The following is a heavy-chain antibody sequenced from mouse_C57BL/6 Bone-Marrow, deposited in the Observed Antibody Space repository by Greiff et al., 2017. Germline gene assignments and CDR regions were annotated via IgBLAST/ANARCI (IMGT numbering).Heavy chain of an antibody. V-gene: IGHV5-2*03. J-gene: IGHJ3*01. CDR3: ARQATAWFAY. CDR2: INSDGGST. CDR1: EYEFPSHD. Sequence: EVKLVESGGGLVQPGESLKLSCESNEYEFPSHDMSWVRKTPEQRLELVAAINSDGGSTYYPDTMESRFIISRDNTKKALYLQMSSLRSEDTALYYCARQATAWFAYWGQGTLVTVSA.